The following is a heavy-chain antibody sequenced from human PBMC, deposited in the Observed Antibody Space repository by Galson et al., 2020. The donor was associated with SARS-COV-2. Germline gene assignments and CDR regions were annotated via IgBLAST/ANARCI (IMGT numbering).Heavy chain of an antibody. CDR2: ISSSGSTI. J-gene: IGHJ6*02. Sequence: GGSLRLSCAASGFTFSDYYMSWIRQAPGKGLEWVSYISSSGSTIYYADSVKGRFTISMDNAKNSLYLQMNSLRAEDTAVYYCARDLVGRSYYGSGSYSRHYGMDVWGQGTTVTVSS. CDR3: ARDLVGRSYYGSGSYSRHYGMDV. D-gene: IGHD3-10*01. V-gene: IGHV3-11*01. CDR1: GFTFSDYY.